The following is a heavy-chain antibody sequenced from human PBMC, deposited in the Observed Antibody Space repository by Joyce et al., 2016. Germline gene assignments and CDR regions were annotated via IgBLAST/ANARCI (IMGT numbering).Heavy chain of an antibody. CDR2: ISSDSTYI. Sequence: EVQLVESGGGLVKPGGSLRISCAASGFTFSTSSMSWFRRAPGKGLGWGSAISSDSTYIFDADSVKGRCTVSRDNAKNSLYLQMNSLRAEDTAVFFCARGGIVYDYSMDLWGQGTTVTVSS. CDR3: ARGGIVYDYSMDL. V-gene: IGHV3-21*02. CDR1: GFTFSTSS. J-gene: IGHJ6*02. D-gene: IGHD3-22*01.